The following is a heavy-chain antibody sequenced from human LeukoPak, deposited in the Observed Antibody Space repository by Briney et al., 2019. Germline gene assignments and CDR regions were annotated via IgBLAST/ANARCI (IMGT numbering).Heavy chain of an antibody. J-gene: IGHJ6*02. CDR1: GGTFSSYA. D-gene: IGHD2-15*01. Sequence: PVKVSCKASGGTFSSYAISWVRQAPGQGLEWMGGIIPIFGTANYAQKFQGRVTITADESTSTAYMELSSLRSEDTAVYYCARGYSPRLATRRPYHYYYGTDVWGQGTTVTVSS. CDR2: IIPIFGTA. CDR3: ARGYSPRLATRRPYHYYYGTDV. V-gene: IGHV1-69*13.